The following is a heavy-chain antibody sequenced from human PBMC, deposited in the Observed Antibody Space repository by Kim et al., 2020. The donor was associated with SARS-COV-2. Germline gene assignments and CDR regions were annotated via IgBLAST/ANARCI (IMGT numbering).Heavy chain of an antibody. CDR2: T. V-gene: IGHV5-51*01. D-gene: IGHD6-13*01. CDR3: ARQGISSWYDY. Sequence: TTYSPSFQGQVSITADKSISTAYLQWSSLKASDTAMYYCARQGISSWYDYWGQGTLVTVSS. J-gene: IGHJ4*02.